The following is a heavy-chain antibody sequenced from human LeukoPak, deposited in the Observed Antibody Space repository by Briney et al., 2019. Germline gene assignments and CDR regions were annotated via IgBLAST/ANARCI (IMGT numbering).Heavy chain of an antibody. Sequence: ASVKVSCKASGYTFTSYYMHWVRQAPGQGLEWMGIIDPSGGSTSYAQKFQGRVTMTRDTSTSTVYMELSSLRSEDTAVYYCASGRYFDWSPGPSGQFQHWGQGTLVTVSS. V-gene: IGHV1-46*01. CDR3: ASGRYFDWSPGPSGQFQH. J-gene: IGHJ1*01. CDR2: IDPSGGST. CDR1: GYTFTSYY. D-gene: IGHD3-9*01.